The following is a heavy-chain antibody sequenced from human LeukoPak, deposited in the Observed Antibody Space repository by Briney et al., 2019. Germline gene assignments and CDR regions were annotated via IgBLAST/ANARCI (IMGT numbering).Heavy chain of an antibody. Sequence: SETLSLTCAVYGGSFSGYYWSWIRQPPGKGLEWIGEINHSGSTNYNPSLKSRVTIPVDTSKNQFSLKLSSVTAADTAVYYCARGRRGSKSSYYYYMDVWGKGTTVTVSS. CDR3: ARGRRGSKSSYYYYMDV. V-gene: IGHV4-34*01. J-gene: IGHJ6*03. CDR2: INHSGST. CDR1: GGSFSGYY. D-gene: IGHD1-14*01.